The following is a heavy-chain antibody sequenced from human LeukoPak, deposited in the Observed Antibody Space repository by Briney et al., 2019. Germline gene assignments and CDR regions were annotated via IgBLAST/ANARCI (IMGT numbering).Heavy chain of an antibody. D-gene: IGHD6-13*01. CDR2: IHYSGST. V-gene: IGHV4-59*02. CDR3: ATSSSSWANFDY. CDR1: GGSVSSYY. Sequence: SETLSLTCTVSGGSVSSYYWNWIRQPPGKGLEWIGYIHYSGSTSYNPSLKSRVTISIDTSRNQFSLKVSSVTAADTAMYYCATSSSSWANFDYWGQGTLVTVSS. J-gene: IGHJ4*02.